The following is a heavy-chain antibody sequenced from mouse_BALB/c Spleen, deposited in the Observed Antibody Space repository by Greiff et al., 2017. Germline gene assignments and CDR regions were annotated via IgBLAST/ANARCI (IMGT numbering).Heavy chain of an antibody. D-gene: IGHD2-10*02. V-gene: IGHV2-9-2*01. CDR2: IWTGGGT. Sequence: QVQLKESGPGLVAPSQSLSITCTVSGFSLTSYDISWIRQPPGKGLEWLGVIWTGGGTNYNSAFMSRLSISKDNSKSQVFLKMNSLQTDDTAIYYCVRGGYGNLLYAMDYWGQGTSVTVSS. CDR3: VRGGYGNLLYAMDY. CDR1: GFSLTSYD. J-gene: IGHJ4*01.